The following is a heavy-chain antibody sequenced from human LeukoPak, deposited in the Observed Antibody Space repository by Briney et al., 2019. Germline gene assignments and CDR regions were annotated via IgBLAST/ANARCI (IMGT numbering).Heavy chain of an antibody. Sequence: GGSLRLSCAASGFTFSSNSMNWVRQAPGKGLEWVANIRQDESEKYYIDSVKGRFTISRDNAKNSLYLQMNSLRAEDTAVYYCARDFRVAGALRGGQGTLVTVSS. CDR2: IRQDESEK. J-gene: IGHJ4*02. CDR3: ARDFRVAGALR. CDR1: GFTFSSNS. D-gene: IGHD6-19*01. V-gene: IGHV3-7*01.